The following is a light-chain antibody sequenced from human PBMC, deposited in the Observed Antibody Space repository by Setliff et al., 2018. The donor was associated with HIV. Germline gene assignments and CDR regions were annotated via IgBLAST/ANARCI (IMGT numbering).Light chain of an antibody. V-gene: IGLV2-11*01. Sequence: QSALTQPRSASGSPGQSVTIPCTGTSSDVGSYNFVTWYRQHPGKVPKLIIYDVTRRPSGVPDRFSGSRSGNTASLTISGLQAEDEADYYCSSFAGRLHVFGTGTKV. CDR3: SSFAGRLHV. J-gene: IGLJ1*01. CDR2: DVT. CDR1: SSDVGSYNF.